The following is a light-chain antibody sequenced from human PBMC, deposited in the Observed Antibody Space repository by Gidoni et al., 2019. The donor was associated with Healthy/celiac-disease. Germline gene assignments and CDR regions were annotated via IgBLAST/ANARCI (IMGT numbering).Light chain of an antibody. CDR2: CNS. CDR3: QTYDSSLSGLV. Sequence: QSVLTQPLPVSGAPGPRVTIPCTGSSPNIGAGYDVHRSQQLPGTTPKRPIYCNSNRPSGIPDRFSGSKSGTSASLAITGLQAEDEADYYGQTYDSSLSGLVFGGGTKLTVL. J-gene: IGLJ2*01. CDR1: SPNIGAGYD. V-gene: IGLV1-40*01.